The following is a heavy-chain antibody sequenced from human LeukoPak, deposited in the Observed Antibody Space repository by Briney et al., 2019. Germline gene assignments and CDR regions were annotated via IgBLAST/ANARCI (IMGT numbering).Heavy chain of an antibody. CDR2: IYSGGST. Sequence: PGGSLRLSCAASGFTFSDYYMSWIRQAPGKGLEWVSVIYSGGSTYYADSVKGRFTISRDNSKNTLYLQMNSLRAEDTAVYYCASEGSIAVAGTFGYWGQGTLVTVSS. V-gene: IGHV3-53*01. CDR1: GFTFSDYY. J-gene: IGHJ4*02. D-gene: IGHD6-19*01. CDR3: ASEGSIAVAGTFGY.